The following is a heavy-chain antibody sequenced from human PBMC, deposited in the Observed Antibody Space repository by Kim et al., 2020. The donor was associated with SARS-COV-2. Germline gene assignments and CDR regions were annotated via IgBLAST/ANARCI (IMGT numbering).Heavy chain of an antibody. J-gene: IGHJ6*02. Sequence: ASVKVSCKASGYTFTSYAMNWVRQAPGQGLEWLGWINTNTGNPTYAQSFTGRFVFSLDTSVSTAYLQISSLKAEDTAVYYCASPSQQLVPDYYYYGMDVWGQVTTVTV. V-gene: IGHV7-4-1*02. CDR2: INTNTGNP. CDR3: ASPSQQLVPDYYYYGMDV. D-gene: IGHD6-13*01. CDR1: GYTFTSYA.